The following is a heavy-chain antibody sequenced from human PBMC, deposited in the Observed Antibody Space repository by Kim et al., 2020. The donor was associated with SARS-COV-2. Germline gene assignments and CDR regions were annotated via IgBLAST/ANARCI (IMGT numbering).Heavy chain of an antibody. CDR2: IYYSGST. Sequence: SETLSLTCTVSGGSISSSSYYWGWIRQPPGKGLEWIGSIYYSGSTYYNPSLKSRVTISVDTSKNQFSLKLSSVTAADTAVYYCARLTITMVRGVIGWFNPWGQGTLVTVSS. J-gene: IGHJ5*02. CDR1: GGSISSSSYY. V-gene: IGHV4-39*01. D-gene: IGHD3-10*01. CDR3: ARLTITMVRGVIGWFNP.